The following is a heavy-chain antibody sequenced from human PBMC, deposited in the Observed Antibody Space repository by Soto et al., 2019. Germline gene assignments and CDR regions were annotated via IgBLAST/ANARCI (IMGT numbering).Heavy chain of an antibody. J-gene: IGHJ6*03. CDR2: ISSSGSTI. V-gene: IGHV3-11*01. CDR3: ARDCHQLLRNPYYYYYYMDV. CDR1: GFTFSDYY. Sequence: GGSLRLSCAASGFTFSDYYMSWIRQAPGKGLEWVSYISSSGSTIYYADSVKGRFTISRDNAKNSLYLQMNSLRAEDTAVYYCARDCHQLLRNPYYYYYYMDVWGKGTTVTVSS. D-gene: IGHD2-2*01.